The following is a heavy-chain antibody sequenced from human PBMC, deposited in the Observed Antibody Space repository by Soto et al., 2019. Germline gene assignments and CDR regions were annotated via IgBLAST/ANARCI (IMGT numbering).Heavy chain of an antibody. CDR1: GFTFTSSA. Sequence: SVKVSCKASGFTFTSSAMQWVRQARGQRLEWIGWIVVGSGNTNYAQKFQERVTITRDMSTSTAYMELSSLRSEDTAVYYCAAERSEYSRSSGYYYYMDVWGKGTTVTVSS. CDR2: IVVGSGNT. CDR3: AAERSEYSRSSGYYYYMDV. V-gene: IGHV1-58*02. J-gene: IGHJ6*03. D-gene: IGHD6-6*01.